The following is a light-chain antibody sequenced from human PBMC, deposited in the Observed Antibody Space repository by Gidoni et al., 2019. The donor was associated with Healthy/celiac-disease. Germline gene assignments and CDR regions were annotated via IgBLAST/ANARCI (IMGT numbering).Light chain of an antibody. CDR1: QSISSW. J-gene: IGKJ1*01. CDR3: QQYNSYAQT. V-gene: IGKV1-5*03. CDR2: KAS. Sequence: DIQMTQSPSTLSASVGDRVTITCRASQSISSWLAWYQQKPGKAPKLLIYKASSLESGVTSRFSGSGSGTEFTLTISSLQPDDFATYYCQQYNSYAQTFXXXTKVEIK.